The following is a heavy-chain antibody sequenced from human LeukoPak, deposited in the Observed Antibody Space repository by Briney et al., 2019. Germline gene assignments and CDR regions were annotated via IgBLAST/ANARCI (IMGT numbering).Heavy chain of an antibody. Sequence: SETLSLTCTVSGGSISSSSYYWGWIRQPPGKGLEWIGSIYYSGSTYYNPSLKSRVTISVDTSKNQFSLKLSSVTAADTAVYYCARAYYSNPYYYYMDVWGKGATVTVSS. CDR2: IYYSGST. J-gene: IGHJ6*03. CDR1: GGSISSSSYY. V-gene: IGHV4-39*07. CDR3: ARAYYSNPYYYYMDV. D-gene: IGHD4-11*01.